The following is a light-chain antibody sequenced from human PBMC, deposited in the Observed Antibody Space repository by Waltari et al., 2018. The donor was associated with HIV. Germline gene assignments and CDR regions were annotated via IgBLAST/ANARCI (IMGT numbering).Light chain of an antibody. CDR3: HQYGNSPRT. CDR2: GGS. V-gene: IGKV3-20*01. Sequence: EIVLTQSPGTLSMSPGERAILSCRASQSVSSSQIAWYQQKRGQALRLLIYGGSSRATGIPDRFSGSGSGTHHTLTISRLEPEDFAVYYCHQYGNSPRTFGQGTKLEIK. CDR1: QSVSSSQ. J-gene: IGKJ2*01.